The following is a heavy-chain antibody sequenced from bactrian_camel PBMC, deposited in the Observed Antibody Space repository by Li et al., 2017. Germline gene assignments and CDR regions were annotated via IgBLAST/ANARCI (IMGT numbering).Heavy chain of an antibody. CDR2: IRNDGTRT. J-gene: IGHJ4*01. D-gene: IGHD8*01. CDR3: TKLLGMVITGPISD. CDR1: GLTFSNYH. V-gene: IGHV3-2*01. Sequence: HVQLVESGGGLVQPGVSLRLSCAASGLTFSNYHIIWVRQPPGKGLEWVSSIRNDGTRTYSANSVKGRFTISRDNAESTVLLQMNSLESEDTGRYYCTKLLGMVITGPISDWGQGTQVTVS.